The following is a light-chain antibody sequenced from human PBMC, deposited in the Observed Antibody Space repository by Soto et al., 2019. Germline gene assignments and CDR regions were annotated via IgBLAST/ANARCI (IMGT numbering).Light chain of an antibody. J-gene: IGKJ3*01. V-gene: IGKV3-15*01. CDR3: QQYNNWPPFT. CDR2: GAS. Sequence: EIVMTQSPATLSVSPGERATLSCRASQSVSSNLAWYQQKPGQAPRPLIYGASTRATSIPARFSGSGSGTEFTLTISRLQSEDFSVYYCQQYNNWPPFTFGPGTKVDI. CDR1: QSVSSN.